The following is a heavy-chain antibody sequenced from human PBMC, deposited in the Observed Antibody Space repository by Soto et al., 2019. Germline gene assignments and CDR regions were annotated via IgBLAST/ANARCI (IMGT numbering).Heavy chain of an antibody. J-gene: IGHJ3*02. V-gene: IGHV3-49*03. CDR3: TRTLDRATIFGVVIMDHDAFDI. D-gene: IGHD3-3*01. CDR2: IRSKAYGGTT. Sequence: GGSLRLSCTSSGFTFGDYTMSWFRQAPGKGLEWVGFIRSKAYGGTTEYAASVKGRFTISRDDSKSIAYLQMNSLKTEDTAVYYCTRTLDRATIFGVVIMDHDAFDIWGQGTMVTVSS. CDR1: GFTFGDYT.